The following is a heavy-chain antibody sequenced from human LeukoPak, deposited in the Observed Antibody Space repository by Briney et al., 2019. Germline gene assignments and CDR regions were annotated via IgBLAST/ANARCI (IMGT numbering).Heavy chain of an antibody. CDR3: ARVLGAGYGATKLAY. D-gene: IGHD1-26*01. J-gene: IGHJ4*02. CDR2: ISYDGNYK. V-gene: IGHV3-30-3*01. CDR1: GFTFSSYA. Sequence: PGGSLRLSCAASGFTFSSYAIHWVRQAPGKGLEWVSVISYDGNYKYYAYSVTVRFTVSRDHSQSMLFLQMNSLRPEDTAVYYCARVLGAGYGATKLAYWGQGTLVTVSS.